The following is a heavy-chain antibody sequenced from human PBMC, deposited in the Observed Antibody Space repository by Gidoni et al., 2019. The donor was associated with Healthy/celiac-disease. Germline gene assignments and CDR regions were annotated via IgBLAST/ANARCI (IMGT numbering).Heavy chain of an antibody. V-gene: IGHV3-23*01. Sequence: EVQLLESGGGLVQPGGSLRLSCSASGFTFSSYSISWVRQAPGKGLEWVSAISGSGGSTYYADSVKGRFTISRDNSKNTLYLQMNSLRAEDTAVYYCAKTRHPHYSSSWPNWFDPWGQGTLVTVSS. CDR2: ISGSGGST. D-gene: IGHD6-13*01. CDR3: AKTRHPHYSSSWPNWFDP. CDR1: GFTFSSYS. J-gene: IGHJ5*02.